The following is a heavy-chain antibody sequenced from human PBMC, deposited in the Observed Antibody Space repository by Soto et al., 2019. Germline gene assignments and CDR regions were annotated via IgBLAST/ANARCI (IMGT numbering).Heavy chain of an antibody. CDR3: ASSHFWSGYFDYYYYMDV. D-gene: IGHD3-3*02. V-gene: IGHV1-3*01. J-gene: IGHJ6*03. Sequence: ASVKVSCKASGYTFTSYAMHWVRQAPGQRLEWMGWINAGNGSTKYSQKFKGRVTITRDTSASTAYMELSSLRSEDTAVYYCASSHFWSGYFDYYYYMDVWGKGTTVTVSS. CDR2: INAGNGST. CDR1: GYTFTSYA.